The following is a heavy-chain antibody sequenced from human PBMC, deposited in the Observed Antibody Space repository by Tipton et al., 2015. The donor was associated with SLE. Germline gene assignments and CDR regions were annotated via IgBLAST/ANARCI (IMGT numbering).Heavy chain of an antibody. V-gene: IGHV3-23*01. CDR2: ISGSGGST. D-gene: IGHD6-13*01. CDR1: GFTFSSYA. Sequence: GSLRLSCAASGFTFSSYAMSWVRQAPGKGLEWVSAISGSGGSTYYADSVKGRFTISRDNSKNTLYLQMNSLRAEDTAVYYCAKALWSIAAAGGEFDYWGQGTLVTVSS. CDR3: AKALWSIAAAGGEFDY. J-gene: IGHJ4*02.